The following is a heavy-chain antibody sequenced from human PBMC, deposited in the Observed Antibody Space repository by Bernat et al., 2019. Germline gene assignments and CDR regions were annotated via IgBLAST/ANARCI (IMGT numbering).Heavy chain of an antibody. J-gene: IGHJ6*02. CDR3: AEVCGGWYLEWGWDYYGMDV. Sequence: QVQLVESGGGVVQPGRSLRLSCAASGFTFSSYGMHWVRQAPGKGLEWVAVISYDGSNKYYADSVKGRFTISRENSKNTLYLQMNSLRAEDTAVYYCAEVCGGWYLEWGWDYYGMDVWGQGTTVTVSS. CDR1: GFTFSSYG. CDR2: ISYDGSNK. V-gene: IGHV3-30*18. D-gene: IGHD6-19*01.